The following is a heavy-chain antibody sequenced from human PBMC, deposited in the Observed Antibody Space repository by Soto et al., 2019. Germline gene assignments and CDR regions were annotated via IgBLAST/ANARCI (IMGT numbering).Heavy chain of an antibody. CDR2: IWYDGSNK. CDR1: GFTFSSYG. V-gene: IGHV3-33*01. Sequence: QVQLVESGGGVVQPGRSLRLSCAASGFTFSSYGMHWVRQAPGKGLEWVAVIWYDGSNKYYADSVKGRFTISRDNSKNTLYLQMNSLRAEDTAVYYCARGKRSNYDMFSKDYYMDVWGKGTTVTVSS. J-gene: IGHJ6*03. CDR3: ARGKRSNYDMFSKDYYMDV. D-gene: IGHD3-9*01.